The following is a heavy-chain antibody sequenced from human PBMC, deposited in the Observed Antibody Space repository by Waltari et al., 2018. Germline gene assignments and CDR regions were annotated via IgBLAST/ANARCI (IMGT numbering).Heavy chain of an antibody. J-gene: IGHJ4*02. CDR1: GFTFSSYA. V-gene: IGHV3-23*03. Sequence: EVQLLESGGGLVQPGGSLRLSCAASGFTFSSYAMSWVRQAPGKGLDWVSVIDSGGSTYYADSVKGRVTISRDNSKNTLYLQMNILRAEDTAVYYCAKPVRGGGFRFDDWGQGTLVTVSS. CDR3: AKPVRGGGFRFDD. CDR2: IDSGGST. D-gene: IGHD3-16*01.